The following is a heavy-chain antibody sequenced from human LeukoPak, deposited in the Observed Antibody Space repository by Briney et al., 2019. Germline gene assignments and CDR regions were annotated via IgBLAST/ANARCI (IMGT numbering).Heavy chain of an antibody. CDR2: ITWNGDKT. V-gene: IGHV3-20*04. J-gene: IGHJ5*02. D-gene: IGHD2-15*01. CDR1: GFKFDDYD. Sequence: PGGSLRLSCTASGFKFDDYDMSWVRQVPGKGLEWVSGITWNGDKTGYADSVRGRFAISRDNTKKSLYLQMSSLRAEDTALYYCGRDPFGSGRPGCYFEAGFDPGGRGTLVTVSS. CDR3: GRDPFGSGRPGCYFEAGFDP.